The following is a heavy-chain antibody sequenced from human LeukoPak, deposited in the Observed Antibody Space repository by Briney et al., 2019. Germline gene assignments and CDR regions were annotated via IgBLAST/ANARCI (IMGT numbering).Heavy chain of an antibody. D-gene: IGHD3-9*01. CDR1: GGTLSSYA. CDR2: IIPIFGTA. CDR3: ARGVDDILTGYYGGGMDV. J-gene: IGHJ6*04. V-gene: IGHV1-69*13. Sequence: SVKVSCTASGGTLSSYAISWVRQAPGQGLEWMGGIIPIFGTANYAQKFQGRVTITADESTSTAYMELSSLRSEDTAVYYCARGVDDILTGYYGGGMDVWGKGTTVTVSS.